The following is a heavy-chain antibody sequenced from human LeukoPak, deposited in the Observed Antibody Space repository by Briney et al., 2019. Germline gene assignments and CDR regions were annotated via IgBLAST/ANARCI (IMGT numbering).Heavy chain of an antibody. J-gene: IGHJ3*01. CDR3: ARDPGSGDYVSAFDV. CDR2: INHSGST. V-gene: IGHV4-34*09. Sequence: SETLSLTCAVYGGSFSGYYWSWIRQPPGKGLEWIGEINHSGSTYYNPSLKSRVTISVDTSKNQFSLKLSSVTAADTAVYYCARDPGSGDYVSAFDVWAKGQWSPSLQ. D-gene: IGHD4-17*01. CDR1: GGSFSGYY.